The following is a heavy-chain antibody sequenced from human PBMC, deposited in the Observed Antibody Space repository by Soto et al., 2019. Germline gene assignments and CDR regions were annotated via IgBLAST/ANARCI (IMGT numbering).Heavy chain of an antibody. CDR3: ARGRPGGGVKRSWLDP. D-gene: IGHD2-8*02. CDR2: MNPKSGET. CDR1: GYTFTSND. J-gene: IGHJ5*02. V-gene: IGHV1-8*01. Sequence: ASVKVSCKASGYTFTSNDIYWMRQATGQGLECMGWMNPKSGETRYAPKFQDRVIMTTNTSTYTAYLELTRLTSADTAVYYCARGRPGGGVKRSWLDPWGQGTLVTVSS.